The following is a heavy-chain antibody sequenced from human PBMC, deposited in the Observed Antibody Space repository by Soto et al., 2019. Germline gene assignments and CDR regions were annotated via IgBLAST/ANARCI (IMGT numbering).Heavy chain of an antibody. CDR1: GGSFSGYY. J-gene: IGHJ6*02. CDR2: INHSGST. Sequence: SETLSLTCAVYGGSFSGYYWSWIRQPPGKGLEWIGEINHSGSTNYNPSLKSRVTISVDTSKNQFSLKLSSVTAADTAVYYCARERIAAVWGQGTTVTVSS. D-gene: IGHD6-25*01. V-gene: IGHV4-34*01. CDR3: ARERIAAV.